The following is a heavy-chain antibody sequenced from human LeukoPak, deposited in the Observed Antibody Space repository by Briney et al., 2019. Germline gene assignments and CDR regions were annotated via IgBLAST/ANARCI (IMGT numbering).Heavy chain of an antibody. CDR2: INSDGSWT. CDR1: GNYW. Sequence: SGGSLRLSCAASGNYWMHWVRQVPGKGLVWVSHINSDGSWTSYADSVKGRFTISKDNAENTVYLQMSSLRAEDTAVYYCVSFYETYWGRGTLVTVSS. D-gene: IGHD2/OR15-2a*01. V-gene: IGHV3-74*01. J-gene: IGHJ4*02. CDR3: VSFYETY.